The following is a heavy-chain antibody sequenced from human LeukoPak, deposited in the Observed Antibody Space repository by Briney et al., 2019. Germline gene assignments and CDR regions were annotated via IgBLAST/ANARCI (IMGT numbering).Heavy chain of an antibody. V-gene: IGHV3-23*01. CDR1: GFTFSSYA. Sequence: GGSLRLSCAASGFTFSSYAMSWVRQAPGKGLEWVSAFSGSGGSTYYADSVKGRFTISRDNSKNTLYLQMNSLRPEDTAVYYCAKGHGYYDSSGSPYYFDYWGQGTLVTVSS. CDR2: FSGSGGST. D-gene: IGHD3-22*01. J-gene: IGHJ4*02. CDR3: AKGHGYYDSSGSPYYFDY.